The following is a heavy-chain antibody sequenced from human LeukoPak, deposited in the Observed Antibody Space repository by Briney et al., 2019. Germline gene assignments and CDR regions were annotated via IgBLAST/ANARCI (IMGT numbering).Heavy chain of an antibody. Sequence: GGSLRPSCAASGFTFSSYWMHWVRQAPGKGPVWVARTNRDGSSTAYADSVKGRFTISKGNAKNTLYLLMNSLRAEDTAVYYCARDSVEWYIFDYWGQGTLVTVSS. CDR2: TNRDGSST. D-gene: IGHD3-3*01. J-gene: IGHJ4*02. CDR3: ARDSVEWYIFDY. V-gene: IGHV3-74*01. CDR1: GFTFSSYW.